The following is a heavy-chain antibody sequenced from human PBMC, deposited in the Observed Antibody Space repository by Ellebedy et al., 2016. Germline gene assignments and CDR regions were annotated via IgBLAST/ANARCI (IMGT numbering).Heavy chain of an antibody. CDR3: ARWTGAVVVAAGFDY. Sequence: GESLKISCKSSGYRFTSYWIGWVRQKPGQGLEWMGIIYPGDFDTRYSPSLEGRVTISVDWSINTAYLQWRSLKASDTAMYYCARWTGAVVVAAGFDYWGQGTLVTVSS. D-gene: IGHD2-15*01. CDR2: IYPGDFDT. V-gene: IGHV5-51*01. J-gene: IGHJ4*02. CDR1: GYRFTSYW.